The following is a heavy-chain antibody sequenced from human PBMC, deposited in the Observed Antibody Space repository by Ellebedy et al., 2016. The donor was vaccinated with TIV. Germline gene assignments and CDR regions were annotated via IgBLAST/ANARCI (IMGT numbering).Heavy chain of an antibody. V-gene: IGHV4-61*02. CDR3: VRGLPFLLGWFDP. D-gene: IGHD3-10*01. Sequence: SETLSLTXSVSGDSISGGTYYWTWIRQPAGKGLEWIGRIYTSENTNYNPSLKSRVTMSVDTSKNQFSLKLSSVTAADTAVYYCVRGLPFLLGWFDPWGQGTLVTVSS. CDR1: GDSISGGTYY. J-gene: IGHJ5*02. CDR2: IYTSENT.